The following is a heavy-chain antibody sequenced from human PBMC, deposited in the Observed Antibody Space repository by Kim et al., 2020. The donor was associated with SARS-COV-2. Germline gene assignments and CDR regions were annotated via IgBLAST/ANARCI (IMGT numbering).Heavy chain of an antibody. J-gene: IGHJ4*02. CDR2: ISSARSYR. D-gene: IGHD2-21*02. CDR1: GFTFSDHY. Sequence: GGSLRLSCAGSGFTFSDHYMSWIRQAPGKGLEWISYISSARSYRHYADSVKGRFTISRDNAKNSLYLEMNSLRAEDTAVYFCARMRGNSYFDFWGQGTLVTVSS. V-gene: IGHV3-11*06. CDR3: ARMRGNSYFDF.